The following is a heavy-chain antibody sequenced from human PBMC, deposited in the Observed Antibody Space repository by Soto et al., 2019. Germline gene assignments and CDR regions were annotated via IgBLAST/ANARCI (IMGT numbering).Heavy chain of an antibody. CDR1: GGSFSGYY. J-gene: IGHJ5*02. V-gene: IGHV4-34*01. CDR3: ASPYYYGSGSSP. CDR2: INHSGST. D-gene: IGHD3-10*01. Sequence: PSETLSLTCAVYGGSFSGYYWSWIRQPPGKGLEWIGEINHSGSTNYNPSLKSRVTMSVDTSKNQFSLKLSSVTAADTAVYYCASPYYYGSGSSPWGQGTLVTVSS.